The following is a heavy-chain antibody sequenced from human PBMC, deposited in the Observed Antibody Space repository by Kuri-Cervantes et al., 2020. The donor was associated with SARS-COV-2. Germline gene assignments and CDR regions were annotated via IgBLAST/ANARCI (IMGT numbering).Heavy chain of an antibody. J-gene: IGHJ4*02. CDR3: ARDFMLRGVNPFDY. CDR1: GYTSTSYG. D-gene: IGHD3-10*01. V-gene: IGHV1-18*01. Sequence: ASVKVSCKASGYTSTSYGISWVRQAPGQGLEWMGWISAYNGNTNYAQKLQGRVTMTTDTSTSTAYMELRSLRSDDTAVYYCARDFMLRGVNPFDYWGQGTLVTVSS. CDR2: ISAYNGNT.